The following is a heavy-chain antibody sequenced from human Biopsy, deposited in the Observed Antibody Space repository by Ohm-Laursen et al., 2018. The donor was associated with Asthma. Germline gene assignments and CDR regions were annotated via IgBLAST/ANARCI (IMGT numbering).Heavy chain of an antibody. Sequence: TLSLTCTVSGGSLSSGPYYWSWVHQHPGKGLEWIGYINYSGSTFYSPSLESRVTVSVDTSKNQFSLKLSSVTAADTAVYYCARDLSGYCTSSACYGFDSWGQGTLVTVSS. CDR2: INYSGST. V-gene: IGHV4-31*03. CDR1: GGSLSSGPYY. J-gene: IGHJ5*01. CDR3: ARDLSGYCTSSACYGFDS. D-gene: IGHD2-8*01.